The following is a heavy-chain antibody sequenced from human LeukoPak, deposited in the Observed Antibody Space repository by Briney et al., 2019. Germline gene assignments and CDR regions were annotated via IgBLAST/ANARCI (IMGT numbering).Heavy chain of an antibody. J-gene: IGHJ4*02. D-gene: IGHD6-13*01. CDR2: FYYSGST. V-gene: IGHV4-59*01. CDR3: ARGSSWSHYFDY. Sequence: PSETLSLTCAVSGGSISSYYWSWIRQPPGKGLEWIGYFYYSGSTNYSPSLKSRVTISIDTSKNQFSLKLNSVTAADTAVYYCARGSSWSHYFDYWGQGTLVTVSS. CDR1: GGSISSYY.